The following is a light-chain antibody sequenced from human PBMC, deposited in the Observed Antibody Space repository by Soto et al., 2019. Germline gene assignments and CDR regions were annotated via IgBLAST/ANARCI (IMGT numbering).Light chain of an antibody. J-gene: IGLJ3*02. Sequence: QSVLTQPPSASGTPGQRVTISCSGSTSNIGSRTVNWYQQVPGTAPKVVIYSNNQRPSGVPDRFSGSKSGTSASLAISGLQSEDEAEYYCAAWDDSLNGWVFGGGTKLTVL. V-gene: IGLV1-44*01. CDR2: SNN. CDR3: AAWDDSLNGWV. CDR1: TSNIGSRT.